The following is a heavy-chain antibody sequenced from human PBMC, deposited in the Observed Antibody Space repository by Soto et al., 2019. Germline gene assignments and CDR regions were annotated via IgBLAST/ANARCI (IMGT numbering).Heavy chain of an antibody. V-gene: IGHV1-8*01. CDR3: ARGVWFGELHYYYYYGMDV. J-gene: IGHJ6*04. CDR2: MNPNSGNT. D-gene: IGHD3-10*01. CDR1: GYTFTSYD. Sequence: ASVKVSGKASGYTFTSYDINWVRQATGQGLEWMGWMNPNSGNTGYAQKFQGRVTMTRNTSISTAYMELSSLRSEETAVYYCARGVWFGELHYYYYYGMDVWGKGTTVTVSS.